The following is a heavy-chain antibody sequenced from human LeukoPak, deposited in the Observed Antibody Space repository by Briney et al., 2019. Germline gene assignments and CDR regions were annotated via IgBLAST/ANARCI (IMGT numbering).Heavy chain of an antibody. CDR1: GFTFHNYV. Sequence: PGGSLRLSCAASGFTFHNYVMTWVRQAPGRGLEWVSIISGSGADAYYADSVKGRFTISRDNSKDTLYLQMNSLRTEDTAVYYCTRALGSYTSFDSWGQGTLVTVSS. J-gene: IGHJ4*02. D-gene: IGHD2-2*02. CDR2: ISGSGADA. V-gene: IGHV3-23*01. CDR3: TRALGSYTSFDS.